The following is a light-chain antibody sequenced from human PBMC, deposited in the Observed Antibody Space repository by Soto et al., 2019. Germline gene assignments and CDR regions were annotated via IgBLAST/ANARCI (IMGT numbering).Light chain of an antibody. Sequence: QSVLTQPPSASASLGASVKLTCTLSSGHNSYAIAWHQQQPEKGPRSLMKLNSDGSHSKGNGIPDRFSGSSSGAERYLTISSLQSEDEADYYCQTWSTDIRVFGGGTKLTVL. V-gene: IGLV4-69*01. CDR1: SGHNSYA. J-gene: IGLJ3*02. CDR2: LNSDGSH. CDR3: QTWSTDIRV.